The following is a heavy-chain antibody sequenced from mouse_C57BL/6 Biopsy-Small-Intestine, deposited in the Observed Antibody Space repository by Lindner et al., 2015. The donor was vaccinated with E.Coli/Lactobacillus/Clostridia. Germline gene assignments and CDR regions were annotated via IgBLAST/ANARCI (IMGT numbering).Heavy chain of an antibody. CDR2: IIPIFDTA. CDR3: ARGGRCSGGSCRQNYYFYGMDV. CDR1: GGTFNSYA. J-gene: IGHJ1*01. D-gene: IGHD1-1*02. Sequence: SVKVSCKASGGTFNSYAISWVRQAPGQGLEWMGGIIPIFDTANYAQKFQGRVTITAGESTSTAYMELSSLRSEDTAVYYCARGGRCSGGSCRQNYYFYGMDVWGQGTTVTVSS. V-gene: IGHV1-81*01.